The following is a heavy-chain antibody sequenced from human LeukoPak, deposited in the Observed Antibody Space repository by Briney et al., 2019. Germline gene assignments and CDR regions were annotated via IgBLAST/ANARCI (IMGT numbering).Heavy chain of an antibody. CDR3: ARGGKQLAPNYFDY. D-gene: IGHD6-6*01. Sequence: SETLSLTCTVSGGSISSYYWSWIRQPPGKGLEWVGRIYTSGSTNYNPSLKSRVTISVDTSKNQFSLKLSSVTAADTAVYYCARGGKQLAPNYFDYWGQGTLVTVSS. V-gene: IGHV4-4*07. CDR1: GGSISSYY. CDR2: IYTSGST. J-gene: IGHJ4*02.